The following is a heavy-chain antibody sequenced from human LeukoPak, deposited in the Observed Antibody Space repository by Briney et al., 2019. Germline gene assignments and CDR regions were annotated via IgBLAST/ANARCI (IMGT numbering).Heavy chain of an antibody. D-gene: IGHD2-2*01. J-gene: IGHJ6*02. CDR3: ARGRYCSSTSCYYYYGMDV. Sequence: ASVKVSCKVSGYTLTELSMHWVRQAPGKGLEWMGGFDPEDGETIYAQKFQGRVTMTEDTSTDTAYMELSSLRSEDTAVYYCARGRYCSSTSCYYYYGMDVWGQGTTVTVSS. V-gene: IGHV1-24*01. CDR2: FDPEDGET. CDR1: GYTLTELS.